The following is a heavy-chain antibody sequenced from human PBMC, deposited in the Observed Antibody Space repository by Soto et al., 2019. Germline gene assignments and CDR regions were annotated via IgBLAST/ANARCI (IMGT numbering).Heavy chain of an antibody. V-gene: IGHV3-21*01. CDR2: ISSSSSYI. D-gene: IGHD6-19*01. CDR1: GFTFSSYS. Sequence: EVQLVESGGGLVKPGGSLRLSCAASGFTFSSYSMNWVRQAPGKGLEWVSSISSSSSYIYYADSVKGRFTISRDNAKDSLYLQMNGLRAEDTVVYYCARGSGDAIAVAAIPGWFDPWGQGTLVTVSS. J-gene: IGHJ5*02. CDR3: ARGSGDAIAVAAIPGWFDP.